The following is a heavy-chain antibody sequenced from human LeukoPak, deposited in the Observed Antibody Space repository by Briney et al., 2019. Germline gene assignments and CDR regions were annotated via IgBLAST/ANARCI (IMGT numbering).Heavy chain of an antibody. J-gene: IGHJ5*02. CDR3: ARDHHGSGSYPNP. Sequence: GGSLRLSCAASGFTVSSNYMSWVRQAPGKGLEWVSVIYSGDSTYYADSVKGRFTISRDNSKNTLYLQMNSLRIDDTAVYYCARDHHGSGSYPNPWGQGTLVTVSS. CDR2: IYSGDST. CDR1: GFTVSSNY. D-gene: IGHD3-10*01. V-gene: IGHV3-53*01.